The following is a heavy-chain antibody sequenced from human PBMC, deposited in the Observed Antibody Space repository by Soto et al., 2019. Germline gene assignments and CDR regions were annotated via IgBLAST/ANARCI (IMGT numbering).Heavy chain of an antibody. V-gene: IGHV3-30*03. D-gene: IGHD3-3*01. Sequence: QVQLVESGGGVVQPGRSLRLSCAASGFTFSSYGMHWVRQAPGKGLEWVAVISYDGSNKYYADSVKGRFTISRDNSKNTLYLQMNSLRAEDTAVYYCVSTPDYDFWSGYLDYWGQGTLVTVSS. J-gene: IGHJ4*02. CDR1: GFTFSSYG. CDR3: VSTPDYDFWSGYLDY. CDR2: ISYDGSNK.